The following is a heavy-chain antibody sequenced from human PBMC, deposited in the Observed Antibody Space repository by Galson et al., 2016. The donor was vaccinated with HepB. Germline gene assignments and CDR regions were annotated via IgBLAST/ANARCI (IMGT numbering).Heavy chain of an antibody. CDR3: AKDQIPGAPDFFDF. D-gene: IGHD2-21*01. V-gene: IGHV3-30*18. Sequence: SLRLSCATSGFAFTAYEVHLVRQAPGKGLEWVAVMSPGGSIKLYTDSVKGCFTISRDNSRNTLYLQMNSLRPEDTAVYYCAKDQIPGAPDFFDFWGQGTLVTVSS. J-gene: IGHJ4*02. CDR1: GFAFTAYE. CDR2: MSPGGSIK.